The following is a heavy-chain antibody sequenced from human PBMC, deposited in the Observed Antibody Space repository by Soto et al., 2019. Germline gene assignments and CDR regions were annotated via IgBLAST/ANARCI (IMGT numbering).Heavy chain of an antibody. Sequence: LSLTCTVSGGSISSGGYYWSWIRQHPGKGLEWIGYIYYSGSTYYNPSLKSRVTISVDTSKNQFSLKLSSVTAADTAVYYCASSRATIFGVVITYGMDVWGQGNTVTVSS. V-gene: IGHV4-31*03. CDR3: ASSRATIFGVVITYGMDV. CDR2: IYYSGST. CDR1: GGSISSGGYY. J-gene: IGHJ6*02. D-gene: IGHD3-3*01.